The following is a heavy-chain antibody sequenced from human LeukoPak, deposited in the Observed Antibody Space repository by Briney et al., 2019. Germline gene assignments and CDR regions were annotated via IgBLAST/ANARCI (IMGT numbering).Heavy chain of an antibody. CDR3: ARDSSWSFDY. CDR1: GFTFSSYS. Sequence: GGSLRLSCAASGFTFSSYSMNWVRRAPGKGLEWVSYIRSSSDIIYHADSVKGRFTISRDNAKNSLYLQMNSLRDEDTAVYYCARDSSWSFDYWGLGTLVTVSS. CDR2: IRSSSDII. V-gene: IGHV3-48*02. J-gene: IGHJ4*02. D-gene: IGHD6-19*01.